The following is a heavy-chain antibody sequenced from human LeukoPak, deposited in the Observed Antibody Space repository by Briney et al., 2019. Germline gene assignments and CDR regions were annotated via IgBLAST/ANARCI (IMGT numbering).Heavy chain of an antibody. V-gene: IGHV4-31*03. Sequence: PSETLSLTCTVSGASVSSGRYCWSWIRQHPGKGLEWIAYIVDSEKIYYNPSLKSRLILSLDTSENQFSLNLSSMTAADTAVYFCASGYGSGWFDAWGQGTLVAVSS. D-gene: IGHD5-18*01. CDR2: IVDSEKI. CDR1: GASVSSGRYC. CDR3: ASGYGSGWFDA. J-gene: IGHJ5*02.